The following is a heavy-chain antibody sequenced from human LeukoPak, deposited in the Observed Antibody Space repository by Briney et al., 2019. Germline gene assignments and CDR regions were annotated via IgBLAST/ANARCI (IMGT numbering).Heavy chain of an antibody. V-gene: IGHV1-58*02. CDR1: GFTFTSSA. J-gene: IGHJ4*02. CDR3: AAEEQGTTSR. Sequence: ASVKVSCKASGFTFTSSAMQWVRQARGQRLEWIGWIFVGSGNTNYAQKFQERITITRDMSTSTAYMELSSLRSEDTAVYYCAAEEQGTTSRWGQGTLVTVSS. D-gene: IGHD1-7*01. CDR2: IFVGSGNT.